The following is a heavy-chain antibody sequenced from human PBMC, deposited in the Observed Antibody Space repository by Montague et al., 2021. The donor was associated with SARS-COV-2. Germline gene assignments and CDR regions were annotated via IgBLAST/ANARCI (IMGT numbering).Heavy chain of an antibody. Sequence: SETLSLTCTVSGYSISNYYWCWIRRPPGGGLEWLVDIYYSGSTXXXPSXXXRVTISVDTSKNQFSLRLSSVTAADTAVYYCARLPHILPGDAYFDFWGQGSLVTVSS. CDR1: GYSISNYY. V-gene: IGHV4-59*08. CDR3: ARLPHILPGDAYFDF. D-gene: IGHD3-9*01. CDR2: IYYSGST. J-gene: IGHJ4*02.